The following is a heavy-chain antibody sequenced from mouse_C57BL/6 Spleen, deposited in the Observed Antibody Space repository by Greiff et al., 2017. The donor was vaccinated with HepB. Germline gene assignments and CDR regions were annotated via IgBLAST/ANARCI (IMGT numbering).Heavy chain of an antibody. D-gene: IGHD1-1*01. V-gene: IGHV5-4*01. CDR3: ARDLDYYGSSKGYYFDY. J-gene: IGHJ2*01. CDR1: GFTFSSYA. CDR2: ISDGGSYT. Sequence: EVKLVESGGGLVKPGGSLKLSCAASGFTFSSYAMSWVRQTPEKRLEWVATISDGGSYTYYPDNVKGRFTISRDNAKNNLYLQMSHLKSEDTAMYYCARDLDYYGSSKGYYFDYWGQGTTLTVSS.